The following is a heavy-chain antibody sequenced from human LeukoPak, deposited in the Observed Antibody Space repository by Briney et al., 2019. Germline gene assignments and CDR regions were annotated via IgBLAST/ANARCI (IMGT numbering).Heavy chain of an antibody. D-gene: IGHD3-22*01. Sequence: PGGSLRLSCAASGFTFDDYAMHWVRQAPGKGLEWVSGISWNSGSIGYADSVKGRFTISRDNAKNSLYLQMNSLRAEDTAVYYCASTGYDSSGYYPTYDAFDIWGQGTMVTVSS. J-gene: IGHJ3*02. V-gene: IGHV3-9*01. CDR3: ASTGYDSSGYYPTYDAFDI. CDR2: ISWNSGSI. CDR1: GFTFDDYA.